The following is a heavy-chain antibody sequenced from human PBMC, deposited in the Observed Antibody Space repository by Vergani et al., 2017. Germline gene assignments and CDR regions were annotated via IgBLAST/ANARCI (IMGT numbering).Heavy chain of an antibody. CDR1: GGTFSSYA. Sequence: QVQLVQSGAEVKKPGSSVKVSCKASGGTFSSYAISWVRQAPGQGLEWMGRIIPIFGTANYAQKFQGRVTITADESTSTAYMELSSLRSEDTAVYYCARDTRESTRYYYYCMDVWGQGTTVTVSS. D-gene: IGHD2-2*01. J-gene: IGHJ6*02. V-gene: IGHV1-69*13. CDR2: IIPIFGTA. CDR3: ARDTRESTRYYYYCMDV.